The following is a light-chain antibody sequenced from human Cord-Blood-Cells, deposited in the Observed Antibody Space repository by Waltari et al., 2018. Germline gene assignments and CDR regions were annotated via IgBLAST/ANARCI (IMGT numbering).Light chain of an antibody. Sequence: AVLTQPASLSASPGASASLTCTLRSGINVGTSRISSYQQKPGSPPQYPLRDKSDSDKKQGSGVPSRFSGSKDASANAGILLISGLQSEDEADYYCMIWHSSAYVFGTGTKVTVL. V-gene: IGLV5-45*01. CDR1: SGINVGTSR. CDR3: MIWHSSAYV. J-gene: IGLJ1*01. CDR2: DKSDSDK.